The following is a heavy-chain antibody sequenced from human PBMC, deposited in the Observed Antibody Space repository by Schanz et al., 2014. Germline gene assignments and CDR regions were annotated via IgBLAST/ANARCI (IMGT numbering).Heavy chain of an antibody. CDR1: GFTFSDYY. V-gene: IGHV3-11*01. D-gene: IGHD6-6*01. CDR2: ISNSGYTI. Sequence: QVQLVESGGGLVKPGGSLRLSCAASGFTFSDYYMNWIRQAPGKGLEWVSYISNSGYTIYYADSVKGRFTISRDNAKTSLYLKMNSLRPEDTAVYYCARAPPPYSSSPYYWYYGMDVWGQGTTVTVSS. J-gene: IGHJ6*02. CDR3: ARAPPPYSSSPYYWYYGMDV.